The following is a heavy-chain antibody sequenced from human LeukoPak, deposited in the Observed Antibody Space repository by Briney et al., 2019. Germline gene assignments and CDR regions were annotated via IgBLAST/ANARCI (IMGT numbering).Heavy chain of an antibody. D-gene: IGHD3-10*01. CDR3: AGWRFDAKDYGMDV. V-gene: IGHV4-59*01. CDR2: IHYSGST. J-gene: IGHJ6*02. CDR1: GDSISSYY. Sequence: SETLSLTCSASGDSISSYYWSWFRQPPGKGLEWIGYIHYSGSTNYNPSLKSRVTISVDRSKKQFSLNLSSVTAADTAVYYCAGWRFDAKDYGMDVWGQGTTVTVSS.